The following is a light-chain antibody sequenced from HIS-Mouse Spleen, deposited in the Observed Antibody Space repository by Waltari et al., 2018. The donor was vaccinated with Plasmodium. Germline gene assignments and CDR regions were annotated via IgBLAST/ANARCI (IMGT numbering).Light chain of an antibody. CDR3: CSYAVSSTFVV. V-gene: IGLV2-23*02. J-gene: IGLJ2*01. CDR2: DDS. Sequence: QSALTQPASVSGSPGQSITISCTGTSSAAGSYNLFSWYQPHPGKAPKLMVYDDSKRHSGVSNRFFGSKSGNTSSLTISGLHAEGEADYYCCSYAVSSTFVVFDGGTKLTVL. CDR1: SSAAGSYNL.